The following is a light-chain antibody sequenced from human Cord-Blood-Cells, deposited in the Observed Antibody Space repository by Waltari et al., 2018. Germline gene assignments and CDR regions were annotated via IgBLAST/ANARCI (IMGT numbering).Light chain of an antibody. J-gene: IGKJ2*01. CDR2: AAS. CDR1: QGISSY. V-gene: IGKV1-8*01. Sequence: AIRMTQSPSSLSASTGDRVTITCRASQGISSYLAWYQQKPGKAPKLLIHAASTLQSGVPSRFSGSGSGTDFTLTISCLQSEDFATYYCQQYYSYPYTFGQGTKLEIK. CDR3: QQYYSYPYT.